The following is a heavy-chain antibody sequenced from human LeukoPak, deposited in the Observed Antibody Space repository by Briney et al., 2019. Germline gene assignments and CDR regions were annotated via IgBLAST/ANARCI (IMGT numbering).Heavy chain of an antibody. V-gene: IGHV3-21*01. CDR1: GYTFSSFS. D-gene: IGHD3-22*01. J-gene: IGHJ4*02. Sequence: GGSLRLSCAASGYTFSSFSINWVRQAPGKGLEWVSSISVRSNYIYYADSVRGRFTISRDDARDSLYLQMNSLIAEDTAVYYCVRLWRNSDTSGYYYYYDFWGQGTLVTVSS. CDR3: VRLWRNSDTSGYYYYYDF. CDR2: ISVRSNYI.